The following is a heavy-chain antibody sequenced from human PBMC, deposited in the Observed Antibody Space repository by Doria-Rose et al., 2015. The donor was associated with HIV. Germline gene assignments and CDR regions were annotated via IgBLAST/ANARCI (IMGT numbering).Heavy chain of an antibody. J-gene: IGHJ4*02. CDR1: GFTFSSHR. D-gene: IGHD3-10*01. Sequence: VQLQESGGGLVRPGGSLRLSCATSGFTFSSHRINWVRQAPGKVLEWVSSISITSAYINYADSVRGRFTISRDNARNSLYLQMDSLRAEDTAIYYCATGVTLDYWGQGTLVTVSS. CDR2: ISITSAYI. CDR3: ATGVTLDY. V-gene: IGHV3-21*01.